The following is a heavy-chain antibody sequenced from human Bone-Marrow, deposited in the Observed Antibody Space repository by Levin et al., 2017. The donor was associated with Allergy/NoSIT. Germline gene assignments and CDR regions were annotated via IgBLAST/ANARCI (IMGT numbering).Heavy chain of an antibody. CDR2: IVVDNGNT. Sequence: SVKVSCKASGFTFSTSAVQWVRQIRQQRLEWIGRIVVDNGNTKYTQRFQDRFTITTYMSGSTAYLEVSNLTSEDTAVYYCAAVYLTRRGTDSPIDYWGQGTLVTVSS. J-gene: IGHJ4*02. CDR3: AAVYLTRRGTDSPIDY. V-gene: IGHV1-58*01. CDR1: GFTFSTSA. D-gene: IGHD5/OR15-5a*01.